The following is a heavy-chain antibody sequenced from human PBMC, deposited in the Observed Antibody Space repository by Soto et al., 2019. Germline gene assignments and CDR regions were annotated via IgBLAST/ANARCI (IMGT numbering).Heavy chain of an antibody. D-gene: IGHD3-22*01. Sequence: TGGSLRLSCAASGFTFTNYGMHCVRQAPGKGLEWVAVIWYDGSHESYADSVKGRFTISRDNSKNTLYLQMNSLRAEDTAVYYCARDRYSYDSRAYQGVDWYFDLWGRGTLVTVSS. CDR2: IWYDGSHE. J-gene: IGHJ2*01. V-gene: IGHV3-33*01. CDR1: GFTFTNYG. CDR3: ARDRYSYDSRAYQGVDWYFDL.